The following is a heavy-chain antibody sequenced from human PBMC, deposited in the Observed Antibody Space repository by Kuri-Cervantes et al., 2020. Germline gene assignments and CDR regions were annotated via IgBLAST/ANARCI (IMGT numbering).Heavy chain of an antibody. Sequence: ASVKVSCKASGYTFTGYYMHWVRQAPGQGLEWMGWINPNSGGTNYAQKLQGRVTMTTDTSTSTAYMELRSLRSDDTAVYYCARVQVEMATIAYYFDYWGQGTLVTVSS. V-gene: IGHV1-2*02. CDR3: ARVQVEMATIAYYFDY. J-gene: IGHJ4*02. CDR1: GYTFTGYY. CDR2: INPNSGGT. D-gene: IGHD5-24*01.